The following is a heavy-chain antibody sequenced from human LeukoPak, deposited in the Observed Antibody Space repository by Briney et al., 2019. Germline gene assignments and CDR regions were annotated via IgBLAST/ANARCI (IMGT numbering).Heavy chain of an antibody. CDR1: GGTFSSYT. CDR3: ARDKGCSSTSCASRVYYYGMDV. Sequence: ASVKVSCKASGGTFSSYTISWVRQAPGQGLEWMGWISAYNGNTNYAQKLQGRVTMTTDTSTSTAYMELRSLRSDDTAVYYCARDKGCSSTSCASRVYYYGMDVWGQGTTVTVSS. D-gene: IGHD2-2*01. J-gene: IGHJ6*02. V-gene: IGHV1-18*01. CDR2: ISAYNGNT.